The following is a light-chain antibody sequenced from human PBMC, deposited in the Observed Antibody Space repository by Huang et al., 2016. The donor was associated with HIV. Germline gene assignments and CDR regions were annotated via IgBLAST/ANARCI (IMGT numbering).Light chain of an antibody. CDR1: QSLLHSNGHNY. J-gene: IGKJ1*01. CDR2: LGS. CDR3: MQGLQSWT. V-gene: IGKV2-28*01. Sequence: DIVMVQSPVSLSVTPGEAASITCRSSQSLLHSNGHNYLDWYRQKPGQSPQLLCYLGSTRAGGVPDRFSGSGSGTDFTLKINRVEADDVGVYYCMQGLQSWTFGQGTKVEI.